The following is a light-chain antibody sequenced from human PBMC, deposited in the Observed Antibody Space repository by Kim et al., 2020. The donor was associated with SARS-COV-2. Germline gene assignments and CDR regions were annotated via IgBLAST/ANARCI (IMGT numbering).Light chain of an antibody. Sequence: QAVLSQPPSASGTPGQRVTISCSGSNSNLGGHIVNWYVQLPGTAPKLLMFSNNQRPSGVPDRFSGSKSGTSASLAISGLQSEDEGDYYCAAWDDSLNGWVFGGGTQLTVL. CDR2: SNN. CDR3: AAWDDSLNGWV. J-gene: IGLJ3*02. V-gene: IGLV1-44*01. CDR1: NSNLGGHI.